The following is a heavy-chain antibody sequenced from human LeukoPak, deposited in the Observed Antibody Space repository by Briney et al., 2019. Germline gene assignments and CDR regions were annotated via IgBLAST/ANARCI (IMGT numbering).Heavy chain of an antibody. CDR1: GFTFSSYG. V-gene: IGHV3-30*03. CDR3: AREPRPTYYYGSGSYYSNYYYYMDV. CDR2: ISYDGSNK. Sequence: PGGSLRLSCAASGFTFSSYGMHWVRQAPGKGLEWVAVISYDGSNKYYADSVKGRFTISRDNSKNTLYLQMNSLRAEDTAVYYCAREPRPTYYYGSGSYYSNYYYYMDVWGKGTTVTVSS. D-gene: IGHD3-10*01. J-gene: IGHJ6*03.